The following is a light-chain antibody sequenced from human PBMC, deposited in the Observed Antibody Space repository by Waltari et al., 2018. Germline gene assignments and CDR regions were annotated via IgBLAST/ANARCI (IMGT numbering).Light chain of an antibody. Sequence: DIQMTQAPSSLSASVGDRVTMTCRASQSITSHLNWLQQQPGKAPKLLIHTASSLQSGVPSRFSGSGSGTHFTLTITSLQPEDFATYFCQQSYITPYTFGQGTKLDIK. CDR3: QQSYITPYT. CDR1: QSITSH. CDR2: TAS. J-gene: IGKJ2*01. V-gene: IGKV1-39*01.